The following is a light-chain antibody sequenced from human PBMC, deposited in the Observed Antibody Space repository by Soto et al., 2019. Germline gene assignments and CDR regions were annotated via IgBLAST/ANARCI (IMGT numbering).Light chain of an antibody. CDR3: QQSYSTPCT. Sequence: DIQMTQSPSSLSASVGDRVTITCRASQSISSYLNWYQQKPGKAPKLLIYAASSLQSGVPSRFSGSGSGTDFTLTMNSLQPEDFATYYCQQSYSTPCTFGQGTKLEIK. J-gene: IGKJ2*02. V-gene: IGKV1-39*01. CDR1: QSISSY. CDR2: AAS.